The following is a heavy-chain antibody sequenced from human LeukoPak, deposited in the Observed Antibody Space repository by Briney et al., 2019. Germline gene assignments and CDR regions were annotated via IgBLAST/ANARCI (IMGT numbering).Heavy chain of an antibody. Sequence: GGTLRLSCAVSGLPYSSYAMRWVRQARGKGLEWVLDIRGRGDSTYYADSVKGRFTICRDNSKNTLYLQMNSLRAEGTAVDYCAKSHRESGNLNCFDPWGQGTLVTVSS. J-gene: IGHJ5*02. CDR2: IRGRGDST. D-gene: IGHD3-10*01. CDR1: GLPYSSYA. CDR3: AKSHRESGNLNCFDP. V-gene: IGHV3-23*01.